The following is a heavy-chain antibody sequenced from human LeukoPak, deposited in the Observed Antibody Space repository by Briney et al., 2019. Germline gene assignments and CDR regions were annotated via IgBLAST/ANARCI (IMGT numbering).Heavy chain of an antibody. D-gene: IGHD1-26*01. J-gene: IGHJ4*02. CDR3: ASDLVGASWSTFDS. V-gene: IGHV3-21*01. Sequence: GSLRLSCAASGFTFSSYSMNWVRQAPGEGLEWVSSISSSSSDIYYADSVKGGFTISRDNAKNSLYLQMNSLRAEDTAVSYCASDLVGASWSTFDSWGQGTLVTVSS. CDR2: ISSSSSDI. CDR1: GFTFSSYS.